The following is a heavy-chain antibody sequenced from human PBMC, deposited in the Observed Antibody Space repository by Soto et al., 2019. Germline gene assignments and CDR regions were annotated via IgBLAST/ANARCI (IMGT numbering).Heavy chain of an antibody. D-gene: IGHD6-19*01. J-gene: IGHJ4*02. Sequence: EVPLLESGGGLVQPGGSLRLSCAASGFTFSNYAMSWVRQATGKRLERVSAISGSGGSTYYADSVKGRFTISRDNSKNTLNQQMTPLRARDTAVYYCAKRVTGIAVASCFHCWGQGALVNFSS. V-gene: IGHV3-23*01. CDR2: ISGSGGST. CDR3: AKRVTGIAVASCFHC. CDR1: GFTFSNYA.